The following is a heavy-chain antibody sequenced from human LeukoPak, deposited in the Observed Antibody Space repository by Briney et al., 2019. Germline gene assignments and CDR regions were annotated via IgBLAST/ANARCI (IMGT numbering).Heavy chain of an antibody. D-gene: IGHD4-11*01. Sequence: PGGSLRLSCAASGFTFSSYSMNWVRQAPGKGLEWVSVISGSGANTYYADSVKGRFTISRDNSKNTLYLQVNSLRAEDTAVYYCAKAKSYSNYDYWGQGTLVTVSS. V-gene: IGHV3-23*01. CDR1: GFTFSSYS. CDR3: AKAKSYSNYDY. CDR2: ISGSGANT. J-gene: IGHJ4*02.